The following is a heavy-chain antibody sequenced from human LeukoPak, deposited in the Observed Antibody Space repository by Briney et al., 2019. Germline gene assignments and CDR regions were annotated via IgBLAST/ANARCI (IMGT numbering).Heavy chain of an antibody. Sequence: GGSLRLSCAASGFTFSDYYMSWIRQAPGKGLEWVSYISSSGSTIYYADSVKGRFTISWDNAKNSLYLQMNSLRAEDTAVYYCAREKLLWFGESYYYYGMDVWGQGTTVTVSS. V-gene: IGHV3-11*01. CDR1: GFTFSDYY. J-gene: IGHJ6*02. CDR3: AREKLLWFGESYYYYGMDV. CDR2: ISSSGSTI. D-gene: IGHD3-10*01.